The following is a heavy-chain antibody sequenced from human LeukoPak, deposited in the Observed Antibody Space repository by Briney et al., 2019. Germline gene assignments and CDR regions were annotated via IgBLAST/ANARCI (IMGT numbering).Heavy chain of an antibody. CDR2: INHSGAT. CDR3: ARLVSQTEPRIDS. D-gene: IGHD6-13*01. CDR1: GDSFSGYF. J-gene: IGHJ4*02. Sequence: SETLSLTCAVSGDSFSGYFWSWIRQPPEEGLEWIGEINHSGATYYNPSVRSRVTISVDKAKNPFSLKVTSVTAADTAVYYCARLVSQTEPRIDSWGQGTLVTVSS. V-gene: IGHV4-34*01.